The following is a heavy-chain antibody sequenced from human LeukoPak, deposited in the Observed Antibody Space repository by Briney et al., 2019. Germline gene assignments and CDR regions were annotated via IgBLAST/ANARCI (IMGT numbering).Heavy chain of an antibody. CDR1: GFTFSSYW. D-gene: IGHD3-10*01. V-gene: IGHV3-7*01. CDR3: ARRYYYGSGSHYH. CDR2: IKQDGSEK. J-gene: IGHJ5*02. Sequence: PGGSLRLSCAASGFTFSSYWMSWVRQAPGKGLEWVANIKQDGSEKYYVDSVKGRFTISRENAKNSLYLQMNSLRAEDTAVYCCARRYYYGSGSHYHWGQGTLVTVSS.